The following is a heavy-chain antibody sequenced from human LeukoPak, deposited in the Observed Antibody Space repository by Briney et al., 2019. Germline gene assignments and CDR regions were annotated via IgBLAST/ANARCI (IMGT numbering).Heavy chain of an antibody. CDR3: ARAQSSGNWFDP. CDR2: INHSGST. D-gene: IGHD6-19*01. CDR1: GGSFSGYY. J-gene: IGHJ5*02. Sequence: SETLSLTCAVYGGSFSGYYWGWIRQPPGKGLEWIGEINHSGSTNYNPTLKSRVTISVDTSKNQFSLKLSSVTAADTAVYYCARAQSSGNWFDPWGQGTLVTVSS. V-gene: IGHV4-34*01.